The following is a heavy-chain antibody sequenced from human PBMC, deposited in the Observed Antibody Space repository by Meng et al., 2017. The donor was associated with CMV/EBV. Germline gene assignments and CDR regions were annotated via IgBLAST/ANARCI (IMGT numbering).Heavy chain of an antibody. CDR2: IYYSGST. CDR1: GGSISSFY. Sequence: AETLTLSCTVSGGSISSFYWSWIRQPPGKGLEWIGYIYYSGSTNYNPSLKSRVTISVDTSKNQFSLKLSSVTAADTAVYYCARGGAEYYGFWSGPGGIDYWGQGTLVTVSS. V-gene: IGHV4-59*01. D-gene: IGHD3-3*01. J-gene: IGHJ4*02. CDR3: ARGGAEYYGFWSGPGGIDY.